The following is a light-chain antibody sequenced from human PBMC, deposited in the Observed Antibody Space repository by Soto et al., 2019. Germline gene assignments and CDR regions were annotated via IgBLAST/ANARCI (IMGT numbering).Light chain of an antibody. V-gene: IGKV1-12*01. CDR1: QNINTW. J-gene: IGKJ2*01. CDR3: QQTHCIPPT. CDR2: AAS. Sequence: IQMYQSPSTLSAYEGDSVTISCRASQNINTWLAWYQQKPGKAPNLLIYAASSVQSGVPASLRGSGSATFFTLTIHNLQPDDFATYFCQQTHCIPPTFGPGAKVDIK.